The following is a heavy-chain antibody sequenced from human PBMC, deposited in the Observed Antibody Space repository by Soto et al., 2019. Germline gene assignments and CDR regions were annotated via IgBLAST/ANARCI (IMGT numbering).Heavy chain of an antibody. CDR1: GCTFSSDW. CDR3: ARDPYCRGGSCYVY. CDR2: INQDGSEK. Sequence: GGSLRLSCAASGCTFSSDWRSWVRQAPGKGLEWVANINQDGSEKNYVDSVKGRFTISRDNAKNSRYLQMNGLRAKDRAVYNCARDPYCRGGSCYVYWARGTLVTVSS. V-gene: IGHV3-7*04. D-gene: IGHD2-15*01. J-gene: IGHJ4*02.